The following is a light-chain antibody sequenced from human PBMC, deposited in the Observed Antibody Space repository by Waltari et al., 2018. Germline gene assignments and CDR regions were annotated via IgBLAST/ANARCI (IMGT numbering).Light chain of an antibody. CDR2: GAS. J-gene: IGKJ1*01. V-gene: IGKV3-20*01. Sequence: EIVLTQSPGTLSLFLGERATVSCRASQSVSRALAWYQQKPGQAPRLLIYGASTRATGIPDRFSGSGSGTDFSLTISRLEPDDFAVYYCQHYLRLPVTFGQGTTVEI. CDR3: QHYLRLPVT. CDR1: QSVSRA.